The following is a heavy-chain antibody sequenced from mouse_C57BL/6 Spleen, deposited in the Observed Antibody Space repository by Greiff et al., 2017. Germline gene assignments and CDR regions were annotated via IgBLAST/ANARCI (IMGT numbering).Heavy chain of an antibody. V-gene: IGHV1-69*01. CDR1: GYTFTSYW. CDR3: ARGTDYDVDY. D-gene: IGHD2-4*01. Sequence: VQLQQPGAELVMPGASVKLSCEASGYTFTSYWMQWVKQRPGQGLEWIGEIDPSDSYTNYNQKFKGKSTLTVDKSSSTAYMQLSSLTSEDSAVYYCARGTDYDVDYWGQGTTLTVSS. CDR2: IDPSDSYT. J-gene: IGHJ2*01.